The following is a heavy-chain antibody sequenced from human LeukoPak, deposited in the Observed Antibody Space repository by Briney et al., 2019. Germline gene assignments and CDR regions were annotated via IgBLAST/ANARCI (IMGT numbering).Heavy chain of an antibody. CDR2: IYSGGSI. J-gene: IGHJ6*02. CDR1: GFTVSSSY. Sequence: PGGSLRLSCATSGFTVSSSYMSLVRQAPGRGLEWVSVIYSGGSIYYADSVKDRYTISRDYSKNTLYLQMNSLRAEDTAVYYCARVGIVGSYGMDVCGQGTTVTVSS. D-gene: IGHD2-15*01. CDR3: ARVGIVGSYGMDV. V-gene: IGHV3-66*01.